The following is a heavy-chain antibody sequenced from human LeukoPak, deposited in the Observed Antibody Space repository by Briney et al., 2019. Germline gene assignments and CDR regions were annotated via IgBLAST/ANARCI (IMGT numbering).Heavy chain of an antibody. J-gene: IGHJ4*02. V-gene: IGHV3-30*02. CDR3: ARDYGDYALYFDY. CDR2: IRYDGSNK. D-gene: IGHD4-17*01. CDR1: GFTFSSYG. Sequence: PGGSLRLSCAASGFTFSSYGMHWVRQAPGKGLEWVAFIRYDGSNKYYADSVKGRFTISRDNSKNTLYLQMNSLRAEDTAVYYCARDYGDYALYFDYWGQGTLVTVSS.